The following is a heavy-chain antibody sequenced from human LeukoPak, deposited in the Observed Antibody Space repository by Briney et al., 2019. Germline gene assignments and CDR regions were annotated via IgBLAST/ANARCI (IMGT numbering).Heavy chain of an antibody. V-gene: IGHV1-2*06. CDR2: INPNSGAT. Sequence: ASVKVSCKASGYTFTVYFIHWVRQAPGQGLEWMGRINPNSGATDYAQKFQGRVTMTRDTSISTAYMELSSLKSVDTAVYYCAKIGSSHDFDYWGQGTLITVSS. J-gene: IGHJ4*02. D-gene: IGHD1-26*01. CDR1: GYTFTVYF. CDR3: AKIGSSHDFDY.